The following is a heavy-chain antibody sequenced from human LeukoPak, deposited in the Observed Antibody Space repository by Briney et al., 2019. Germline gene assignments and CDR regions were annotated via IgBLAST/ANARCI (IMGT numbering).Heavy chain of an antibody. CDR2: IYYSGST. Sequence: SETLSLTCTVSGGSISSYYWSWIRQPPRKGLEWIGYIYYSGSTNYNPSLKSRVTISVDTSKNQFSLKLSSVTAADTAVYYCARWVGSYGQDYWGQGTLVTVSS. D-gene: IGHD5-18*01. J-gene: IGHJ4*02. CDR3: ARWVGSYGQDY. V-gene: IGHV4-59*01. CDR1: GGSISSYY.